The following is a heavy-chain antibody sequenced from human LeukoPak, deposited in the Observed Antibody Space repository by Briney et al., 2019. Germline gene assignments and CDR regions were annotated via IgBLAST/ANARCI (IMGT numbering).Heavy chain of an antibody. J-gene: IGHJ5*02. Sequence: SETLSLTCTVSGDSISNYYWSWIRQPPGKGLEWIGYIYYSGSTNYNPSLKSRVTISVDTSKNQFSLKLSSVTAADTAVYYCARYDSGDELRNWFDPWGQGTLVTVSS. V-gene: IGHV4-59*01. CDR1: GDSISNYY. CDR2: IYYSGST. CDR3: ARYDSGDELRNWFDP. D-gene: IGHD3-10*01.